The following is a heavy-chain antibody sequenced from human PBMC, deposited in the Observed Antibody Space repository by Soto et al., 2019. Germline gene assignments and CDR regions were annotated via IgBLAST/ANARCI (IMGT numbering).Heavy chain of an antibody. D-gene: IGHD3-22*01. Sequence: LKISCKGSGYSFAGYWITWVRQKPGKGLEWMGRIDPSDSQTYYSPSFRGRVTISVTKSITTVFLQWSSLRASDTAMYYCARQIYDSDTGPNFQYYFDSWGQGTPVTVSS. J-gene: IGHJ4*02. CDR1: GYSFAGYW. V-gene: IGHV5-10-1*01. CDR3: ARQIYDSDTGPNFQYYFDS. CDR2: IDPSDSQT.